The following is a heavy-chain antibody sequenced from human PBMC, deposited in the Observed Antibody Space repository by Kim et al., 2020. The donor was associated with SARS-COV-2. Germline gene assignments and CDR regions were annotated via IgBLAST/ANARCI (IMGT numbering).Heavy chain of an antibody. D-gene: IGHD6-6*01. CDR2: ISYDGSNK. V-gene: IGHV3-30*18. Sequence: GGSLRLSCAASGFTFSSYGMHWVRQAPGKGLEWVAVISYDGSNKYYADSVKGRFTISRDNSKNTLYLQMNSLRAEDTAVYYCAKAESSIAARPWNRYYYYCGMDVWGQGTTVTVSS. CDR1: GFTFSSYG. CDR3: AKAESSIAARPWNRYYYYCGMDV. J-gene: IGHJ6*02.